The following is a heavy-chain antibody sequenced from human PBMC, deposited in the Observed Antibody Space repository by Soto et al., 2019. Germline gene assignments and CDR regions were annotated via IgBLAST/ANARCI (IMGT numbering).Heavy chain of an antibody. CDR2: ISGSGGST. V-gene: IGHV3-23*01. D-gene: IGHD2-8*01. CDR3: AKDLTGRMVYAPGYY. Sequence: GGSLRLSCAASGFTFSSYAMSWVRQAPGKGLEWVSAISGSGGSTYYADSVKGRFTISRDNSKNTLYLQMNSLRAEDTAVYYCAKDLTGRMVYAPGYYWGQGTLVTVSS. CDR1: GFTFSSYA. J-gene: IGHJ4*02.